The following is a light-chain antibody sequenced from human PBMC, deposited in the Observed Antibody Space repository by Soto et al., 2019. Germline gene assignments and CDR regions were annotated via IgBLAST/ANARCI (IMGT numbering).Light chain of an antibody. V-gene: IGKV1-39*01. CDR1: KNVRSS. CDR3: QQTFSIPRT. CDR2: EXS. Sequence: MQMTQSPSSLSASLXDRVPIASRASKNVRSSLKXXQQXXGXAPDXXXAEXSTLQRGGPSRFSGTGYVTDFTLPISSLQPEDFATYYCQQTFSIPRTFGHGTKVDIK. J-gene: IGKJ1*01.